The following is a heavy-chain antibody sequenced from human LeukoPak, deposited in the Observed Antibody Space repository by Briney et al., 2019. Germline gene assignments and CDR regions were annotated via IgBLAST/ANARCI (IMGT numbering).Heavy chain of an antibody. D-gene: IGHD3-10*01. CDR1: GYTFTGYY. V-gene: IGHV1-2*02. CDR2: INPNSGGT. Sequence: GASVKVSCKASGYTFTGYYMHWVRQAPGQGLEWMGWINPNSGGTNYAQKFQGRGTMTRATSISKAYMELRRLRSDDTAVYYCAIMQLWFGELSRPDFDYWGQGILVTASS. CDR3: AIMQLWFGELSRPDFDY. J-gene: IGHJ4*02.